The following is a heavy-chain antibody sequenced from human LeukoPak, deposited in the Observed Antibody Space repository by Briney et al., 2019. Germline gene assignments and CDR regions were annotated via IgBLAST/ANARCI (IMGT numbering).Heavy chain of an antibody. CDR1: GGPFSGYY. CDR3: ARVWSSS. J-gene: IGHJ4*02. D-gene: IGHD6-13*01. CDR2: INHSGST. Sequence: SETLSLTCAVYGGPFSGYYWSWIRQPPGKGLEWIGEINHSGSTNYNPSLKSRVTISVDTSKNQFSLRLSSVTAADTAVYYCARVWSSSWGQGTLVTVSS. V-gene: IGHV4-34*01.